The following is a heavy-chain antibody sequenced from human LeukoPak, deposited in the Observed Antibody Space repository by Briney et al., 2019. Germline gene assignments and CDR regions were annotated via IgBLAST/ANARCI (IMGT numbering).Heavy chain of an antibody. V-gene: IGHV4-34*01. CDR1: GGSFSGYY. Sequence: KPSETLSLTCAVYGGSFSGYYWSWIRQPPGKGLEWIGEINHSGSTNYNPSLKSRVTISVDTSKNQFSLKLSSVTAADTAVYYCARWGTWIQLRSTDYWGQGTLVTVSS. D-gene: IGHD5-18*01. CDR2: INHSGST. CDR3: ARWGTWIQLRSTDY. J-gene: IGHJ4*02.